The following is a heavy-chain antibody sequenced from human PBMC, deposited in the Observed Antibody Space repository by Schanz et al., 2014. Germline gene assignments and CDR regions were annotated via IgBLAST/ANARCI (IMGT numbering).Heavy chain of an antibody. CDR3: ARDQSPYTNSSDVRYFDY. J-gene: IGHJ4*02. D-gene: IGHD6-6*01. Sequence: QVHLEQSGAEVKKPGASVKVSCKASGYTFPTYGIGWVRQAPGQGLEWMAWISPYNGDTNYAQNVQGRVTVTTDTSTNTAYMDLRSLRSDDTAVYYCARDQSPYTNSSDVRYFDYWGQGSLVTVSS. V-gene: IGHV1-18*04. CDR2: ISPYNGDT. CDR1: GYTFPTYG.